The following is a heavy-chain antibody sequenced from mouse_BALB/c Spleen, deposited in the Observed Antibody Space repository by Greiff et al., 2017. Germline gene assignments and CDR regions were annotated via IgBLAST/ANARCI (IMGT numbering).Heavy chain of an antibody. CDR1: GFNIKDYY. J-gene: IGHJ4*01. CDR2: IDPENGDT. CDR3: KSPLYAMDY. V-gene: IGHV14-4*02. Sequence: VQLQQSGAELVRSGASVKLSCTASGFNIKDYYMHWVKQRPEQGLEWIGWIDPENGDTEYAPKFQGKATMTADTSSNTAYLRLSSLTSEDTAVYYCKSPLYAMDYWGQGTSVTVSS.